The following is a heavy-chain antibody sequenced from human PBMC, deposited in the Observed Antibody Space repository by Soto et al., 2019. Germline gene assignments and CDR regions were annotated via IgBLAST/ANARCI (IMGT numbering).Heavy chain of an antibody. J-gene: IGHJ5*02. CDR3: ARGKAAAGTEWWSFDP. CDR2: IYYSGST. CDR1: GGSVSSGSYY. V-gene: IGHV4-61*01. D-gene: IGHD6-13*01. Sequence: QVQLQESGPGLVKPSETLSLTCTVSGGSVSSGSYYWSWIRQPPGKGLEWIGYIYYSGSTNYNPSLQSRVTISVDTSKNQFSLKLSSVTAADTAVYYCARGKAAAGTEWWSFDPWGQGTLVTVSS.